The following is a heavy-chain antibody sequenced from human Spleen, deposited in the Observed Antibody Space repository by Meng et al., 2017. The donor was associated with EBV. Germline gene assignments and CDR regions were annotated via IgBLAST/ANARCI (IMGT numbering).Heavy chain of an antibody. V-gene: IGHV1-69*13. CDR1: GGTFRSDA. CDR3: ASESGRGFTPDY. D-gene: IGHD3-10*01. Sequence: QVQLVESGAEVKTPGASVKVSCKASGGTFRSDAVSWVRQAPGQGLEWMGGLIPMVGAPHYAQKFQGRVTIIADESTSTHSMELNSLRSEDTAMYYCASESGRGFTPDYWGQGTLVTVSS. CDR2: LIPMVGAP. J-gene: IGHJ4*02.